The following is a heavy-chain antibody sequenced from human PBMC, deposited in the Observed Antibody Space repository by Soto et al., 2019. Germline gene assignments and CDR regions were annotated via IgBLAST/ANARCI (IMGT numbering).Heavy chain of an antibody. Sequence: GESLKISCKGSGYSFTSYWIGWVRQMPGKGLEWMGIIYPGDSDTRYSPSFQGQVTISADKSISTAYLQWSSLKASDTAMYYCARHLEGDYYYYGMDVWGQGTTVTVSS. D-gene: IGHD3-3*01. CDR3: ARHLEGDYYYYGMDV. CDR2: IYPGDSDT. CDR1: GYSFTSYW. V-gene: IGHV5-51*01. J-gene: IGHJ6*02.